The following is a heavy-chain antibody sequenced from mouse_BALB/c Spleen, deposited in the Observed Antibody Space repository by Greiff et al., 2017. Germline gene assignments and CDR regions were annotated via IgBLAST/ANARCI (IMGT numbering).Heavy chain of an antibody. CDR3: ARDWEQLYCDV. J-gene: IGHJ1*01. Sequence: QVQLKESGAELVRPGTSVKISCKASGYTFTNYWLGWVQQRPGHGLEWIGAIYPGGGSTNYNEKFKGKATLTADTSSSTAYMQRSSLTSEDSAVYFCARDWEQLYCDVGGAGTTVTVSS. CDR1: GYTFTNYW. V-gene: IGHV1-63*02. CDR2: IYPGGGST. D-gene: IGHD4-1*01.